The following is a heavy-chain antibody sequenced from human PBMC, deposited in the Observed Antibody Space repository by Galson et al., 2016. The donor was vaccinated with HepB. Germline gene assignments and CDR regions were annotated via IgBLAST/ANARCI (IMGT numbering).Heavy chain of an antibody. CDR3: ASPTTCSSTSCYNYFDS. D-gene: IGHD2-2*02. J-gene: IGHJ4*02. V-gene: IGHV3-30*04. CDR1: GFTFRHFA. CDR2: ISYDVDIK. Sequence: SLRLSCAASGFTFRHFAMHWVRQTPGKGLEWVAIISYDVDIKYYTDSVKGRFTISRDNSRNTLYLQLNSLRPEDTAVYYCASPTTCSSTSCYNYFDSWGQGTLVTVSS.